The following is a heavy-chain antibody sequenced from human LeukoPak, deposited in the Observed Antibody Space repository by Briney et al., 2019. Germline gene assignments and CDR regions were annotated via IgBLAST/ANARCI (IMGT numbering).Heavy chain of an antibody. CDR2: IYYISNT. J-gene: IGHJ4*02. CDR3: ARTQSQSGSYRYYFGY. CDR1: GASFCSAGYY. D-gene: IGHD1-26*01. Sequence: SETLSLTCTVSGASFCSAGYYWSCIRQPPGGGLECLGYIYYISNTNSNPSLKSRVTMSGDPSKNQFSLKLNSVTAADTAVYYCARTQSQSGSYRYYFGYWGQGTLVTVSS. V-gene: IGHV4-61*08.